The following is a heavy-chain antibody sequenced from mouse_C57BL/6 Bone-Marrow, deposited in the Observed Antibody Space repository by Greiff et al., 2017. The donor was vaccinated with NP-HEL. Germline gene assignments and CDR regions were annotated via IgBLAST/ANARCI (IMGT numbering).Heavy chain of an antibody. D-gene: IGHD1-1*01. Sequence: QVQLQQPGTELVKPGASVKLSCKASGYTFTSYWMHWVKQRPGQGLEWIGNINPSNGGTNYNEKFKSKATLTVDKSSSTAYMQLSSLTSEDSAVYYCAREGSIYYYGSSPVAYWGQGTLVTVSA. CDR2: INPSNGGT. CDR1: GYTFTSYW. J-gene: IGHJ3*01. CDR3: AREGSIYYYGSSPVAY. V-gene: IGHV1-53*01.